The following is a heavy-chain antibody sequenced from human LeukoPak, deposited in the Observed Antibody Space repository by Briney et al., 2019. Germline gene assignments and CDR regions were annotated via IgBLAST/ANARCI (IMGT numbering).Heavy chain of an antibody. CDR3: TRGSKQWSDGYLDF. CDR2: NCGSVLPT. CDR1: GFTFSIFA. D-gene: IGHD6-19*01. V-gene: IGHV3-23*01. Sequence: GGSLRLSCAASGFTFSIFAMTSLREAPGPGLEWFTGNCGSVLPTYSADTVTGRVTISRHNSKHSPYLQMSSLRRAATAAYYFTRGSKQWSDGYLDFWGQGALVTVSS. J-gene: IGHJ4*02.